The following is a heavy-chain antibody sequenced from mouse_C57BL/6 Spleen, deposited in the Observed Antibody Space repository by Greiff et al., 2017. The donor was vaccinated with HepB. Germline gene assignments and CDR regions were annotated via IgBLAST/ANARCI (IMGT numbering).Heavy chain of an antibody. Sequence: EVMLVESGGGLVQPKGSLKLSCAASGFSFNTYAMNWVRQAPGKGLEWVARIRSKSNNYATYYADSVKDRFTISRDDSESMLYLHMNNLKTDDTTMYYCVRATYDYLAWFAYWGQGTLVTVSA. J-gene: IGHJ3*01. CDR2: IRSKSNNYAT. CDR1: GFSFNTYA. D-gene: IGHD2-4*01. CDR3: VRATYDYLAWFAY. V-gene: IGHV10-1*01.